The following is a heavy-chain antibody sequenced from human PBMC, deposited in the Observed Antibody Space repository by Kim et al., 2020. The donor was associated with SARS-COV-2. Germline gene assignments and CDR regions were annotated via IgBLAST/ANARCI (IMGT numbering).Heavy chain of an antibody. CDR1: GFTFSSYE. D-gene: IGHD3-3*01. V-gene: IGHV3-48*03. CDR2: ISSSGSTI. CDR3: ARDREADFWSGYYYYGMDV. J-gene: IGHJ6*02. Sequence: GGSLRLSCAASGFTFSSYEMNWVRQAPGKGLEWVSYISSSGSTIYYVDSVKGRFTISRDNAKNSLYLQMNSLRAEDTAVYYCARDREADFWSGYYYYGMDVWGQGATVTLSS.